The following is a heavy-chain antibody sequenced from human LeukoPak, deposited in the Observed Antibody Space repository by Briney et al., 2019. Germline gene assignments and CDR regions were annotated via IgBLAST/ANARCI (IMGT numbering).Heavy chain of an antibody. CDR1: GYNFTSYW. CDR3: ARPAGRGVGLYFHY. V-gene: IGHV5-51*01. Sequence: GESLKISCQGSGYNFTSYWIGWVRQMPGKGLEWMGIINPGDSDARYSPSLQGQVTISADKSISTAYLQWSSLKASDTAMYYCARPAGRGVGLYFHYWGQGTLVTVSS. CDR2: INPGDSDA. J-gene: IGHJ1*01. D-gene: IGHD2-8*01.